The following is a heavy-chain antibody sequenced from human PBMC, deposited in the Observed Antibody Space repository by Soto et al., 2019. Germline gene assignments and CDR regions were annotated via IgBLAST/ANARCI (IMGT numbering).Heavy chain of an antibody. J-gene: IGHJ4*02. CDR2: IYYSGST. V-gene: IGHV4-39*01. D-gene: IGHD3-10*01. Sequence: PSETLSLTCTVSGGSISSSSYYWGWIRQPPGKGLEWIGSIYYSGSTYYNPSLKSRVTISVDTSKNQFSLKLSSVTAADTAVYYCARDPYYGAIDYWGQGTLVTVSS. CDR3: ARDPYYGAIDY. CDR1: GGSISSSSYY.